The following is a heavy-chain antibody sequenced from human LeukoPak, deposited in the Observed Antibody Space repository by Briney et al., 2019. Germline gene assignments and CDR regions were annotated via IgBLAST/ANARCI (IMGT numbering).Heavy chain of an antibody. D-gene: IGHD5-18*01. CDR1: GYTFTNYY. CDR3: ARGAEAAMVPVDY. J-gene: IGHJ4*02. V-gene: IGHV7-4-1*02. CDR2: INTNTGNP. Sequence: ASVKVSCKASGYTFTNYYIHWVRQAPGQGLEWMGWINTNTGNPTYAQGFTGRFVFSLDTSVSTAYLQISSLKAEDTAVYYCARGAEAAMVPVDYWGQGTLVTVSS.